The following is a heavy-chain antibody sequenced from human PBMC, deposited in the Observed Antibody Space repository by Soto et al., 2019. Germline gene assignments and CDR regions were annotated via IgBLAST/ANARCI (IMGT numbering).Heavy chain of an antibody. J-gene: IGHJ5*02. D-gene: IGHD6-13*01. V-gene: IGHV4-30-2*01. Sequence: QLQLQESGSGLVKPSQTLSLTCAVSGGSISSGGYSWSWIRQPPGKGLEWIGYIYHSGSTYYNPSLKSRVTISVDRSKNQFSLELSSVTAADTAVYYCARAIAAAGGDWFDPWGQGTLVTVSS. CDR3: ARAIAAAGGDWFDP. CDR1: GGSISSGGYS. CDR2: IYHSGST.